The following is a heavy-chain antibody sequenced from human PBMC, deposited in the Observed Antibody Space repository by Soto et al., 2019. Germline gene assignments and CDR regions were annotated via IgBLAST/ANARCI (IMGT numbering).Heavy chain of an antibody. V-gene: IGHV4-59*01. Sequence: SETLSLTCTVSGGSISSYYWSWIRQPPGKGLEWIGYIYYSGSTNYNPSLKSRVTISVDTSKNQFSLKLSSVTAADTAVYCCARTPLDDYFDYWGQGTLVTVSS. J-gene: IGHJ4*02. CDR1: GGSISSYY. CDR2: IYYSGST. CDR3: ARTPLDDYFDY.